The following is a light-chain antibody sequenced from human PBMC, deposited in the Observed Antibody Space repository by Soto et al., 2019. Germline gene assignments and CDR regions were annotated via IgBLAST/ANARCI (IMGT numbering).Light chain of an antibody. Sequence: QSVLTQPPSVSAAPGQKVTISCSGASSNIGKNFVSWYQQLPGTAPKHLIYMNSQRPSGVPDRFSGSKSGTSASLVITGLRPEDEADYYCVAWDDNLSSRVFGGGTKLTVL. CDR1: SSNIGKNF. CDR2: MNS. CDR3: VAWDDNLSSRV. J-gene: IGLJ3*02. V-gene: IGLV1-47*01.